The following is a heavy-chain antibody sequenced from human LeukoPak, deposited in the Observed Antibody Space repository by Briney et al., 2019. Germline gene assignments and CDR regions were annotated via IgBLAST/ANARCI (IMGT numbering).Heavy chain of an antibody. CDR2: ISYDGSNK. CDR3: AKDRAIYSSGWYDAFDI. J-gene: IGHJ3*02. Sequence: GGSLRLSCAASGFTFSSYGMHWVRQAPGKGLEWVAVISYDGSNKYYADSVKGRFTISRDNPKNTLYLQMNSLRAEDTAVYYCAKDRAIYSSGWYDAFDIWGQGTMVTVSS. V-gene: IGHV3-30*18. D-gene: IGHD6-19*01. CDR1: GFTFSSYG.